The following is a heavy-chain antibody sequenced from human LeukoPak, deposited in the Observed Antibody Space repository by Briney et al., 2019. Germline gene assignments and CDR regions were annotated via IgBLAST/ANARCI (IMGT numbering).Heavy chain of an antibody. CDR2: INHSGYT. Sequence: SETLALTCAVSGVSFNDYYWSWVRQTPGKGLEWIGEINHSGYTNDSPSLKSRVTLSIDTSRKQFSLNLRSVTVADTGIYYCTRMTAGHDYWGQGTLVTVSS. V-gene: IGHV4-34*01. D-gene: IGHD2-21*02. CDR1: GVSFNDYY. CDR3: TRMTAGHDY. J-gene: IGHJ4*02.